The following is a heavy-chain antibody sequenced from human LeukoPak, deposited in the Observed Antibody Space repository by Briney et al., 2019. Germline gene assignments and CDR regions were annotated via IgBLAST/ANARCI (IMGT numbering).Heavy chain of an antibody. CDR1: GGSIGSGGYY. J-gene: IGHJ6*03. D-gene: IGHD6-13*01. CDR2: IYHSGST. V-gene: IGHV4-30-2*01. Sequence: SETLSLTGTVSGGSIGSGGYYWSWLRQPPGKGLEWIGYIYHSGSTYYNPSLKSRVTISVDTSKNQFSLKLSSVTAADTAVYYCARGQGSSSWYGDYYYYMDVWGKGTTVTVSS. CDR3: ARGQGSSSWYGDYYYYMDV.